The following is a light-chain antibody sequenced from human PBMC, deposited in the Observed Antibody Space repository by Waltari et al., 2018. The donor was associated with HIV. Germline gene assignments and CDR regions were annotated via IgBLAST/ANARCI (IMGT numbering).Light chain of an antibody. CDR1: QSVSSS. Sequence: EIVLTQSPATLSLSPGERATLSCRASQSVSSSLAWYLHKPGQAPRLLIYDASNRATGIPARFSGSGSGTDFTLTISSLEPEDFAVYYCQQRSNWVTFGGGTKVEIK. V-gene: IGKV3-11*01. CDR2: DAS. CDR3: QQRSNWVT. J-gene: IGKJ4*01.